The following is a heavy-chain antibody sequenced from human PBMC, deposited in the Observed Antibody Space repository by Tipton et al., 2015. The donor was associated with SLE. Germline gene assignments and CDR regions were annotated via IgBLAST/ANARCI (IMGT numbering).Heavy chain of an antibody. V-gene: IGHV3-7*01. Sequence: SLRLSCAASGFTFSSYWMSWVRQAPGKGLEWVANIKQDGSEKYYVDSVKGRFTISRDNAKNSLYLQMNSLRAEDTAVYYCARGMGVGFASLMYWGQGTLVTVSS. CDR2: IKQDGSEK. D-gene: IGHD2-8*01. CDR1: GFTFSSYW. J-gene: IGHJ4*02. CDR3: ARGMGVGFASLMY.